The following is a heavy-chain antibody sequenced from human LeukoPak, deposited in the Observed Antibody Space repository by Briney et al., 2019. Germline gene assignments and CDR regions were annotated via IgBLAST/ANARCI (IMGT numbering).Heavy chain of an antibody. CDR3: ARPVGGSGSYHEEVGWFDP. V-gene: IGHV1-46*01. CDR1: GYTFTSYY. D-gene: IGHD3-10*01. Sequence: ASMKVSCKASGYTFTSYYMHWVRQAPGQGLEWMGIINPSGGSTSYAQKFQGRVTMTRDTSTSTVYMELSSLRSEDTAVYYCARPVGGSGSYHEEVGWFDPWGQGTLVTVSS. J-gene: IGHJ5*02. CDR2: INPSGGST.